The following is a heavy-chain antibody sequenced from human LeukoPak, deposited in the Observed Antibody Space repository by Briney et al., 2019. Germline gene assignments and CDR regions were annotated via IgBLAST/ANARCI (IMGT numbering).Heavy chain of an antibody. CDR1: GYRFSSYW. CDR3: VRALGYCTSGSCYYYDY. D-gene: IGHD2-15*01. V-gene: IGHV5-51*01. J-gene: IGHJ4*02. CDR2: IHSGDSET. Sequence: GESLKISCKGSGYRFSSYWIGWVRQMPGKGLEWMGIIHSGDSETRYSPSFQGQVTISADKSISTAYLQWSSLKASDTAMYYCVRALGYCTSGSCYYYDYWGQGTLVTVSS.